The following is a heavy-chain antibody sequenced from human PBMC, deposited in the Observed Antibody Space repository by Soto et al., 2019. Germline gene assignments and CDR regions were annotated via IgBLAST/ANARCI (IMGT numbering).Heavy chain of an antibody. Sequence: QVQLQESGPGLVKPSQTLSLTCIVSGGSISSGGYYWSWIRQHPGKGLEWIGYIYHRGSTYYNPSLQSRVTISVDTAKNQFSLGVFSVTAADTAVYYCARDKKISNNPTVGTFDPFDPWGQGTMVTVSS. CDR1: GGSISSGGYY. V-gene: IGHV4-31*03. CDR3: ARDKKISNNPTVGTFDPFDP. CDR2: IYHRGST. D-gene: IGHD4-4*01. J-gene: IGHJ3*01.